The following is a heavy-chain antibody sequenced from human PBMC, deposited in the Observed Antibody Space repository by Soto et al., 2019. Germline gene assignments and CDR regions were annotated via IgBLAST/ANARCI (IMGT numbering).Heavy chain of an antibody. Sequence: EVQLVESGGDLVQPGGSLRLSCAASGFTFTSHWMTWVRQAPGQGLEWVANINEDGSEENSVASVKGRFTISRDNDKKSLSLQMINLTTEDSAVYYCATGPLHYWGQGTLVTVSS. CDR2: INEDGSEE. V-gene: IGHV3-7*01. J-gene: IGHJ4*02. CDR3: ATGPLHY. CDR1: GFTFTSHW.